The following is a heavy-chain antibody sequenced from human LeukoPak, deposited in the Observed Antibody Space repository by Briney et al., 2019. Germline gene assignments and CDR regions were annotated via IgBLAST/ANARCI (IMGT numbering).Heavy chain of an antibody. CDR1: GFTFSTYW. CDR3: ARDLESSSWCNWFDP. CDR2: IKQDGSEK. D-gene: IGHD6-13*01. V-gene: IGHV3-7*01. J-gene: IGHJ5*02. Sequence: TGGSLRLSCAASGFTFSTYWMSWVRQAPGKGLEWVANIKQDGSEKKYVDSVKGRFTISRDNAKNSLYLQMNSLRAEDTAIYYCARDLESSSWCNWFDPWGQGTLVTVSS.